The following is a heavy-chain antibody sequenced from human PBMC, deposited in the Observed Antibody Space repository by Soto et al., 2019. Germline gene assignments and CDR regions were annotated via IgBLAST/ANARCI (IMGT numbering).Heavy chain of an antibody. CDR3: ARQGAYCSSTSCSANWFDP. V-gene: IGHV4-39*01. Sequence: QLQLQESGPGLVKTSETLSLTCTVSGGSISSSSYYWGWIRQPPGKGLEWIGSIYYSGSTYYNPSLKSRVTISVDTSKNQFSLKLSSVTAADTAVYYCARQGAYCSSTSCSANWFDPWGQGTLVTVSS. J-gene: IGHJ5*02. CDR1: GGSISSSSYY. CDR2: IYYSGST. D-gene: IGHD2-2*01.